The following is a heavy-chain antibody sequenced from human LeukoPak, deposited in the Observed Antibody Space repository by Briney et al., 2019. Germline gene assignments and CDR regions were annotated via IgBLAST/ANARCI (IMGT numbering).Heavy chain of an antibody. Sequence: GGSLRLSCVASGFTFTSHSLYWVRQAPGKGLEWVAYISGTGTNIYYADSVKGRFTISRDNAMNSVYLQMDSLRDEDTAVYYCGRDRYGDYLVDCWGQGTLVTVSS. CDR1: GFTFTSHS. V-gene: IGHV3-48*02. J-gene: IGHJ4*02. CDR2: ISGTGTNI. D-gene: IGHD4-17*01. CDR3: GRDRYGDYLVDC.